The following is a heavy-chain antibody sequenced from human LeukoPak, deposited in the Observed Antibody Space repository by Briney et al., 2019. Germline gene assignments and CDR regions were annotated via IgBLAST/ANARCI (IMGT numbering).Heavy chain of an antibody. CDR1: GGSISSYY. V-gene: IGHV4-59*01. J-gene: IGHJ6*03. D-gene: IGHD2-15*01. CDR3: ARTTEGYCRGRSCYSYYYYMDV. Sequence: KPLETLSLTCTVSGGSISSYYWSWIRQPPGKGLEWIGYIHYSGSTNYNPSLKSRVTISVDTSKNQFSLKLSSVTAADTAVYYCARTTEGYCRGRSCYSYYYYMDVWGKGTTVTVSS. CDR2: IHYSGST.